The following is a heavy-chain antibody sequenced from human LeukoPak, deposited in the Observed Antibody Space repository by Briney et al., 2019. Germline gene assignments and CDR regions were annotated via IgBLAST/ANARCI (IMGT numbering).Heavy chain of an antibody. CDR2: IYSGGST. J-gene: IGHJ3*02. CDR1: GFTVSSNY. D-gene: IGHD1-26*01. V-gene: IGHV3-53*01. Sequence: GGSLRLTCAASGFTVSSNYMSWVRQAPGKGLEWVSVIYSGGSTYYADSVKGRFTISRDNSKNTLYLQMNSLRAEDTAVYYCARGLSGTGGDAFDIWGQGTMVTVSS. CDR3: ARGLSGTGGDAFDI.